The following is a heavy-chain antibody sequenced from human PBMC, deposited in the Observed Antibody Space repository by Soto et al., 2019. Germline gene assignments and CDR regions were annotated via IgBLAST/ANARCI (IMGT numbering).Heavy chain of an antibody. CDR1: GGNCTSYA. J-gene: IGHJ5*02. CDR3: AKASGSSWYNWFDP. CDR2: VVPLFGTT. D-gene: IGHD6-13*01. V-gene: IGHV1-69*01. Sequence: QVQLVQSGAEVKKPGSSVKVSCKASGGNCTSYAISWVRQAPGQGLEFMGGVVPLFGTTNYAQKFRGRVTRTADESTSTVYIELSSLTSEPTAVYYCAKASGSSWYNWFDPWGQGTLVTV.